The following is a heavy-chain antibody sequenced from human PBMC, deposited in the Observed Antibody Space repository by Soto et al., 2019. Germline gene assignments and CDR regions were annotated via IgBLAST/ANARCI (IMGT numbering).Heavy chain of an antibody. V-gene: IGHV3-30*18. D-gene: IGHD6-6*01. J-gene: IGHJ4*02. CDR2: ISYDGSNK. CDR3: AKVWGYSSSSFDY. Sequence: GGSLRLSCAASGFTFSSYGMHWVRQAPGKGLEWVAVISYDGSNKYYADSVKGRFTISRDNSKNTLYLQMNSLRAEDTAVYYCAKVWGYSSSSFDYWGQGTLVTVSS. CDR1: GFTFSSYG.